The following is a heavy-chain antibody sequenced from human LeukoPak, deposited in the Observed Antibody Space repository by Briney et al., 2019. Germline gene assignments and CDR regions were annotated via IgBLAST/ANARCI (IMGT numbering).Heavy chain of an antibody. V-gene: IGHV1-2*02. J-gene: IGHJ4*02. CDR1: GYTFTGYY. D-gene: IGHD6-13*01. CDR2: INPNSGGT. CDR3: ARDRTSSWYGGIDY. Sequence: GASVKVSCKASGYTFTGYYMRWVRQAPGQGLEWMGWINPNSGGTNYAQKFQGRVTMTGDTSISTTYMDLSRLSSDDTAVYYCARDRTSSWYGGIDYWGQGTLVTVSS.